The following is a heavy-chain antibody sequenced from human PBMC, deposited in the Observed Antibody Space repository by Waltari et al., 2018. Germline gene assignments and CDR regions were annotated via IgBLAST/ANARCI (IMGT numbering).Heavy chain of an antibody. CDR2: ISYNGNDK. CDR3: AKVPGTSQLYYLDN. J-gene: IGHJ4*02. CDR1: GLTFSPYA. D-gene: IGHD1-1*01. V-gene: IGHV3-30*18. Sequence: QVQLVESGGGAVQPGRSLRLSCAATGLTFSPYAMHWVRQAPGKGLEWVAVISYNGNDKYYTDSVKGRFTISRDNSKNTLYLQMNSLRPEDTAVYYCAKVPGTSQLYYLDNWGQGTLVTVSS.